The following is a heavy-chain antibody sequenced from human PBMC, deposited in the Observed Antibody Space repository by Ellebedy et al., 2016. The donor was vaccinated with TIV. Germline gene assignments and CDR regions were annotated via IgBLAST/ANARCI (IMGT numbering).Heavy chain of an antibody. CDR3: ARRYCTISRCFAASWASLDM. CDR2: IKQDGRDK. J-gene: IGHJ3*02. V-gene: IGHV3-7*01. CDR1: GSTVSSYW. Sequence: GESLKISCADSGSTVSSYWMTWVRQPQGEGLEWVANIKQDGRDKYYVDSVRGRFTISRDNAKNSLYLQMNSLTVEDTAVYYCARRYCTISRCFAASWASLDMWGQGTMVTVSS. D-gene: IGHD2-2*01.